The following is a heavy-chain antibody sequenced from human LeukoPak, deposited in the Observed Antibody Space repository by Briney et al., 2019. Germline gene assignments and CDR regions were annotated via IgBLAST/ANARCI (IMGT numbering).Heavy chain of an antibody. J-gene: IGHJ4*02. CDR1: GFTFSSYG. CDR2: IRYDGSDK. CDR3: SKGDATWAHLDY. V-gene: IGHV3-30*02. D-gene: IGHD7-27*01. Sequence: GGALRLFCAASGFTFSSYGMHWVRQDPGKGLGGVAFIRYDGSDKYYADSVKGRFTISRDNSKKTLYLQMNSLRPQETALYYCSKGDATWAHLDYWGQGTLVTVSS.